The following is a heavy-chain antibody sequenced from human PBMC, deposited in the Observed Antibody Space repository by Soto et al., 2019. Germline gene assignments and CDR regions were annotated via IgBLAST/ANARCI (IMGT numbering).Heavy chain of an antibody. CDR3: AKDNDLDRDGPFDY. CDR1: GFSFDDYG. J-gene: IGHJ4*02. V-gene: IGHV3-9*01. D-gene: IGHD2-2*03. Sequence: EVQLVESGGGSVQPGRSLRLTCAASGFSFDDYGMHWVRRGPGKGLEWVSGIGWNSGDIYYAVFVKGRLTISRDNAKRPLYLQMTSLRTEDTALYYCAKDNDLDRDGPFDYWGQGILVTVSS. CDR2: IGWNSGDI.